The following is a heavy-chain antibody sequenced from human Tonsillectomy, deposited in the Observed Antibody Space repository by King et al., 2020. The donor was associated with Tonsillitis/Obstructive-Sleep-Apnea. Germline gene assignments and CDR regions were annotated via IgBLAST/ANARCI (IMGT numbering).Heavy chain of an antibody. V-gene: IGHV3-30*18. CDR3: AKDVTTPHYYYGMDV. Sequence: VQLVESGGGVVQPGRSLRLSCAASGFTFSSYGMHWVRQAPGKGLEWVAVISYDGNNKYYADSVKGRFTISRDNSKNTLYLQMNNLRAEDTAVYFCAKDVTTPHYYYGMDVWAKGPRSPSP. CDR1: GFTFSSYG. J-gene: IGHJ6*02. D-gene: IGHD3-3*01. CDR2: ISYDGNNK.